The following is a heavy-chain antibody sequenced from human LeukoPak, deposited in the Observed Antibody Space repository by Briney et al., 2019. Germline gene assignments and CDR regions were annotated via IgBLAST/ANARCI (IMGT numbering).Heavy chain of an antibody. CDR1: GGSISSGDYY. J-gene: IGHJ3*02. CDR2: IYYSGST. D-gene: IGHD3-22*01. Sequence: SETLSLTCTVSGGSISSGDYYWSWIRQPPGKGLEWIGYIYYSGSTYYDPSLKSRVTISVDTSKNQFSLKLSSVTAADTAVYYCASTKYYYDSSGYMILDAFDIWGQGTVVTVSS. V-gene: IGHV4-30-4*01. CDR3: ASTKYYYDSSGYMILDAFDI.